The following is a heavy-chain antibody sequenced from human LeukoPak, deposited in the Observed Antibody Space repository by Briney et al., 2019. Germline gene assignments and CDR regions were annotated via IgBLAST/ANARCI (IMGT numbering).Heavy chain of an antibody. CDR2: INPNSGGT. CDR1: GYTFTGYY. D-gene: IGHD3-22*01. CDR3: AREMDYYDSSGYSY. V-gene: IGHV1-2*02. J-gene: IGHJ4*02. Sequence: ASVKVSCKASGYTFTGYYMHWVRQAPGQGLEWMGWINPNSGGTNYAQKFQGRVTMTRDTSISTAYMELSRLRSDDTAMYYCAREMDYYDSSGYSYWGQGTLVTVSS.